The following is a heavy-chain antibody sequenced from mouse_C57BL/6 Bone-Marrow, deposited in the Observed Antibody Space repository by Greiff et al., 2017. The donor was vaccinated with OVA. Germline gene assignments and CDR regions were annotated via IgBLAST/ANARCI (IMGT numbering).Heavy chain of an antibody. CDR2: LYPSSGNT. V-gene: IGHV1-81*01. D-gene: IGHD4-1*01. Sequence: QVQLQQSGAELARPGASVKLSCKASGYTFTSYGIRWVKQRPGQGLEWIGELYPSSGNTYYNEKFKGKATLTADKSSSTEYMELSSLTSEDSAVYFCASSNCDPYYFDYGGTGTTLTVSS. J-gene: IGHJ2*01. CDR3: ASSNCDPYYFDY. CDR1: GYTFTSYG.